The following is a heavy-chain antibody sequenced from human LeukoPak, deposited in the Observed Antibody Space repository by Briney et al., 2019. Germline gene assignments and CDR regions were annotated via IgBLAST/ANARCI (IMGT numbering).Heavy chain of an antibody. CDR1: RFTAFSFT. V-gene: IGHV3-49*02. D-gene: IGHD6-13*01. CDR3: TRVYSSSWYHFLLQAFDI. J-gene: IGHJ3*02. Sequence: GGSLRLSCTASRFTAFSFTQAWMSWVRQAPGKGLEWVGFIRGKAYGGTTEYGASVKGRFTISRDDSKSIAYLQMNSLKTEDTAVYYCTRVYSSSWYHFLLQAFDIWGQGTMVTVSS. CDR2: IRGKAYGGTT.